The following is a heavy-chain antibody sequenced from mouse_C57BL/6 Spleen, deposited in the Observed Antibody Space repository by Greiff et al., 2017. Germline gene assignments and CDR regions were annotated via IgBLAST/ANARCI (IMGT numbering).Heavy chain of an antibody. CDR2: ISSGSSTI. D-gene: IGHD1-1*01. CDR3: AREDGSSYDAMDY. Sequence: EVKLMESGGGLVKPGGSLKLSCAASGFTFSDYGMHWVRQAPEKGLEWVAYISSGSSTIYYADTVKGRFTISRDNAKNTLFLQMTSLRSEDTAMYYCAREDGSSYDAMDYWGQGTSVTVSS. J-gene: IGHJ4*01. CDR1: GFTFSDYG. V-gene: IGHV5-17*01.